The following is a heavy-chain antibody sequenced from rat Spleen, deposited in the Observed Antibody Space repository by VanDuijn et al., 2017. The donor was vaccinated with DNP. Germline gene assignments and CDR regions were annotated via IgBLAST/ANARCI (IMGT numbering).Heavy chain of an antibody. V-gene: IGHV5S10*01. CDR1: GFTFSDYA. J-gene: IGHJ2*01. CDR3: ATHYRGY. D-gene: IGHD1-11*01. Sequence: EVQLVESGGGLVQPGNSLKLSCAASGFTFSDYAMAWVRQSPKKGLEWVATIIYDGTTTYYRDSVKGRFTISRDNAKSTLYLQMDSLRSEDTATYYCATHYRGYWGQGLMVTVSS. CDR2: IIYDGTTT.